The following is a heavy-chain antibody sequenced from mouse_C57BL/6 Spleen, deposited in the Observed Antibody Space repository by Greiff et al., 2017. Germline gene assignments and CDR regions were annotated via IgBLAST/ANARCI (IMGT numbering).Heavy chain of an antibody. CDR1: GYAFSSYW. CDR3: ARRFTTVVGPYAMDY. D-gene: IGHD1-1*01. J-gene: IGHJ4*01. Sequence: QVQLKQSGAELVKPGASVKISCKASGYAFSSYWMNWVKQRPGKGLEWIGQIYPGDGDTNYNGKFKGKATLTADKSSSTAYMQLSSLTSEDSAVYFCARRFTTVVGPYAMDYWGQGTSVTVSS. CDR2: IYPGDGDT. V-gene: IGHV1-80*01.